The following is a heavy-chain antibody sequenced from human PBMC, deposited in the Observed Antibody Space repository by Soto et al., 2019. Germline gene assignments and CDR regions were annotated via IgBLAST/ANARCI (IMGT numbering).Heavy chain of an antibody. CDR3: AKTPYDSKSSASDRWYFDY. Sequence: PGGSLRLSCAASGFTFSSYGMHWVRQAPGKGLEWVAIISYDGSDKYYGDSVKGRFTLSRDNSKNTLYLQMNSLRAEDTAIYYCAKTPYDSKSSASDRWYFDYWGQGTLVTVSS. J-gene: IGHJ4*02. V-gene: IGHV3-30*18. CDR1: GFTFSSYG. CDR2: ISYDGSDK. D-gene: IGHD6-13*01.